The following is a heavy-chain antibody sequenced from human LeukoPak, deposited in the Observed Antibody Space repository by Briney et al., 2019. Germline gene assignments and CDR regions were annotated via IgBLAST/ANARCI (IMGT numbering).Heavy chain of an antibody. CDR3: AKDNHKKVTTVFDY. V-gene: IGHV1-8*01. J-gene: IGHJ4*02. D-gene: IGHD4-17*01. CDR1: GYTFTSYD. CDR2: MNPNSGNT. Sequence: ASVKVSCKASGYTFTSYDINWVRQATGQGLEWMGWMNPNSGNTGYAQKFQGRVTMTRNTSISTAYMELSSLRSEDTALYYCAKDNHKKVTTVFDYWGQGTLVTVSS.